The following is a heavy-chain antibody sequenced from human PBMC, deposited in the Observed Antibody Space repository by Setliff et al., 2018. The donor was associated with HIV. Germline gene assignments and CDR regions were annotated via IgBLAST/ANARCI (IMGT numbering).Heavy chain of an antibody. CDR3: ASPTSDLYSGSPE. CDR2: IYYSGST. V-gene: IGHV4-39*01. J-gene: IGHJ4*02. Sequence: SETLSLTCTVSGGSISSSSYYWGWIRQPPGKGLEWIGSIYYSGSTYYNPSLKGRVTISVDTSKNQFSLKLSSVTAADTAVYYCASPTSDLYSGSPEWGQGTLVTVSS. CDR1: GGSISSSSYY. D-gene: IGHD1-26*01.